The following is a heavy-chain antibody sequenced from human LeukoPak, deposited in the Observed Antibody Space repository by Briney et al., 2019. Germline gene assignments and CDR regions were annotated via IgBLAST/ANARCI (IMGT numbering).Heavy chain of an antibody. CDR1: GFTFSSYA. Sequence: GGSLRLSCAASGFTFSSYAMHWVRQAPGKGLEWVAVISYDGSNKYYADSVKGRFTISRDNAKNSLYLQMNSLRAEDTAVYYCARDWGGSSWYVSEGDYWGQGTLVTVSS. CDR2: ISYDGSNK. D-gene: IGHD6-13*01. V-gene: IGHV3-30-3*01. J-gene: IGHJ4*02. CDR3: ARDWGGSSWYVSEGDY.